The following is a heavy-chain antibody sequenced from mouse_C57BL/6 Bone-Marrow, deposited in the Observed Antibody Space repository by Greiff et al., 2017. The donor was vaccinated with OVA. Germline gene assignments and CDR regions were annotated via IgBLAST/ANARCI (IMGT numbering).Heavy chain of an antibody. Sequence: QVQLQQSGAELVRPGTSVKMSCKASGYTFTNYWIGWAKQRPGHGLEWIGDIYPGGGYTNYNEQFKGKATLTADKSSSTAYMQFSSLTSEDSAIYYCARRDDGRGFDYWGQGTTLTVSS. CDR2: IYPGGGYT. CDR1: GYTFTNYW. V-gene: IGHV1-63*01. D-gene: IGHD2-3*01. J-gene: IGHJ2*01. CDR3: ARRDDGRGFDY.